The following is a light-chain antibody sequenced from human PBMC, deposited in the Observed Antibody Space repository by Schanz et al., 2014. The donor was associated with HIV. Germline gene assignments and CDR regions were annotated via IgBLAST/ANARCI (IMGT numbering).Light chain of an antibody. Sequence: QSALTQPASVSGSPGQSITISCTGTNSDVGGYNCVSWYQQHPGKAPKLLIYDVSIRPSGVSHRFSGSKSGNTASLTISGLQAEDEADYHCSSCIGSLFGGGTKLTVL. J-gene: IGLJ2*01. CDR3: SSCIGSL. CDR2: DVS. CDR1: NSDVGGYNC. V-gene: IGLV2-14*01.